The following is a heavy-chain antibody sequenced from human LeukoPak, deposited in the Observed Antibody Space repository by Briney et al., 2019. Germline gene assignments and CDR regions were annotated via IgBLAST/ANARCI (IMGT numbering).Heavy chain of an antibody. V-gene: IGHV1-2*04. CDR2: INPNSGGT. D-gene: IGHD3-16*01. Sequence: ASVKVSCKASGYTFTGYYMHWVRQAPGQGLEWMGWINPNSGGTNYAQKFQGWVTMTRDTSISTAYMELSRLRSDDPAVYYCARGLQRSDAPDWFDPWGQGTLVTVSS. CDR1: GYTFTGYY. J-gene: IGHJ5*02. CDR3: ARGLQRSDAPDWFDP.